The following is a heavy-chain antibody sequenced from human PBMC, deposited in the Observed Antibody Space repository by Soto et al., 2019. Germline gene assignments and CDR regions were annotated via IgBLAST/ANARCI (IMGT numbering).Heavy chain of an antibody. CDR2: IYHSGST. V-gene: IGHV4-59*12. Sequence: SETLSLTCTVSGGSISSYYWSWIRQPPGKGLEWIGYIYHSGSTYYNPSLKSRVTISVDRSKNQFSLKLSSVTAADTAVYYCARGAPVVNGYWGQGTLVTVSS. CDR1: GGSISSYY. J-gene: IGHJ4*02. D-gene: IGHD3-22*01. CDR3: ARGAPVVNGY.